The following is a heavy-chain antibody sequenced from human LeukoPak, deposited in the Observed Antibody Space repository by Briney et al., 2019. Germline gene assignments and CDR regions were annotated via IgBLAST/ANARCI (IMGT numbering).Heavy chain of an antibody. J-gene: IGHJ4*02. CDR2: IYYSGST. CDR1: GGSISSGGYY. D-gene: IGHD4-11*01. CDR3: AREGGGLQYTDY. Sequence: SQTLSLTCTVSGGSISSGGYYWSWIRQHPGKGLEWIGYIYYSGSTYYNLSLKSRVTISVDTSKNQFSLKLSSVTAADTAVYYCAREGGGLQYTDYWRQGPLVTVSS. V-gene: IGHV4-31*03.